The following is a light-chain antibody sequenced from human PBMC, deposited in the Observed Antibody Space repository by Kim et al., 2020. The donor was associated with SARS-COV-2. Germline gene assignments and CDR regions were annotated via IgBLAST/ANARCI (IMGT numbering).Light chain of an antibody. J-gene: IGLJ1*01. V-gene: IGLV2-14*03. CDR3: SSYSSSSPHV. CDR1: SSDVGAYNY. CDR2: DVT. Sequence: GQSVTISCAGTSSDVGAYNYVSWYQQHPGKAPQLMFYDVTNRPSGVSNLFSGSKSGNTASLSISGLQAEDEADYYCSSYSSSSPHVFGTGTKVTVL.